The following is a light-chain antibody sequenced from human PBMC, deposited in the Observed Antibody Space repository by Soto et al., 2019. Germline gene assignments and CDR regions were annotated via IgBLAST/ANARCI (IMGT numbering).Light chain of an antibody. CDR3: CLYVHPNTLV. CDR2: EVT. J-gene: IGLJ3*02. CDR1: SSDFGTYNL. Sequence: QSALTQPASVSGSPGQSITISCTETSSDFGTYNLVSWYQQNPGKAPKLMIYEVTKRPSGVSNRFSGSQSGNTASLTISGLQAEDEADYYCCLYVHPNTLVFGGGTKLTVL. V-gene: IGLV2-23*02.